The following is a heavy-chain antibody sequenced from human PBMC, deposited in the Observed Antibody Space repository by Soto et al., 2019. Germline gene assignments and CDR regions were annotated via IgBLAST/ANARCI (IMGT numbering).Heavy chain of an antibody. CDR2: IYYSGST. V-gene: IGHV4-31*03. Sequence: QVQLQESGPGLVKPSQTLSLTCTVSGGSISSGGYYWSWIRQHPGKGLEWIGYIYYSGSTYYNPSLKSRVTISVDTSKNQFSLKLSSVTAAVTAVYYCARGPGRDGYNPPFDYWGQGTLVTVSS. J-gene: IGHJ4*02. D-gene: IGHD5-12*01. CDR3: ARGPGRDGYNPPFDY. CDR1: GGSISSGGYY.